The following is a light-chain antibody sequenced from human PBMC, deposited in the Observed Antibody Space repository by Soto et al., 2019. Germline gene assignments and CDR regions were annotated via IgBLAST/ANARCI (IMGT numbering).Light chain of an antibody. CDR3: QQYNDWPWT. CDR2: GAS. Sequence: EIVMTQSPATLSVSLGERATLSCRASQTVYSNLAWYQQKPGQAPRLLIYGASTRATGIPARFSGSESGTEFTLTISSLQSEDFTVYYCQQYNDWPWTFDQGTKVEIK. V-gene: IGKV3-15*01. J-gene: IGKJ1*01. CDR1: QTVYSN.